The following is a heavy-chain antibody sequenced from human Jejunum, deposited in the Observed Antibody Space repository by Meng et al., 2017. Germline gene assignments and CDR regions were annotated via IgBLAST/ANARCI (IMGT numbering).Heavy chain of an antibody. CDR2: ISWDGGST. V-gene: IGHV3-43D*03. CDR3: AKGISGSWRYAFDI. D-gene: IGHD1-26*01. Sequence: GESLKISCAASGFTFDDYAMHWVRQAPGKGLEWVSLISWDGGSTYYADSVKGRFTISRDNSKNSLYLQMNSLRAEDTALYYCAKGISGSWRYAFDIWGQGTVVTVSS. CDR1: GFTFDDYA. J-gene: IGHJ3*02.